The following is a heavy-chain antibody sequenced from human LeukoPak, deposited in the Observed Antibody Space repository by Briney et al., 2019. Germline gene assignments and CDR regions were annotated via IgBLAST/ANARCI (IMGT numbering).Heavy chain of an antibody. CDR1: GFTFSSYA. Sequence: GSLRLSCAASGFTFSSYAMNWVRQAPGKGLEWIGSIHYSGSTYYNPSLKSRVTMSVDTSKNQFSLKLSSVTAADTAVYFCARATNPVFGSYYFDYWGQGTLVTVSS. J-gene: IGHJ4*02. CDR3: ARATNPVFGSYYFDY. D-gene: IGHD3-10*01. CDR2: IHYSGST. V-gene: IGHV4-38-2*01.